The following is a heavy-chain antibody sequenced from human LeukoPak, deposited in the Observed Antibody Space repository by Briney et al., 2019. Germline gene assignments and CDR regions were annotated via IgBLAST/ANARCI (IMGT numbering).Heavy chain of an antibody. CDR2: ISGSGGST. Sequence: GGSLRLSCAASGFTFSSYAMSWVRQAPGKGLEWVSAISGSGGSTYYADSVKGRFTISRDNSKNTLYLQMNSLRAEDTAVYYCAKDGRYSYGKGGDYWGQGTLVTVSS. V-gene: IGHV3-23*01. CDR3: AKDGRYSYGKGGDY. CDR1: GFTFSSYA. D-gene: IGHD5-18*01. J-gene: IGHJ4*02.